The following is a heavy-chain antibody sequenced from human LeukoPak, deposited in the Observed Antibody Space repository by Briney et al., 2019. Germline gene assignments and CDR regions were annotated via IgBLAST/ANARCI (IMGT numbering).Heavy chain of an antibody. CDR1: GFSLSSYG. CDR2: MTASGDST. D-gene: IGHD3-9*01. V-gene: IGHV3-23*01. Sequence: QPGGSLRLSCEASGFSLSSYGMSWVRQAPGKGLDWVSVMTASGDSTYFADSVKGRFTISRDNSKNTLFLQMNSLRAEDTAVYYCAKGYYEIHDAFDIWGQGTMVTVSS. CDR3: AKGYYEIHDAFDI. J-gene: IGHJ3*02.